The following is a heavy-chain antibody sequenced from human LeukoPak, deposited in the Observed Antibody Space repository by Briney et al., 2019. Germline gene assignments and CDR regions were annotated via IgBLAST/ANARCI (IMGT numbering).Heavy chain of an antibody. CDR2: IYTSGST. V-gene: IGHV4-4*07. CDR3: ARENYGSGSSYFDY. J-gene: IGHJ4*02. D-gene: IGHD3-10*01. Sequence: ETLSLTCTVSGGSISSYYWSWIRQPAGKGLEWIGRIYTSGSTNYNPSLKSRVTMSVDTSKNQFSLKLSSVTAADTAVYYCARENYGSGSSYFDYWGQGTLVTVSS. CDR1: GGSISSYY.